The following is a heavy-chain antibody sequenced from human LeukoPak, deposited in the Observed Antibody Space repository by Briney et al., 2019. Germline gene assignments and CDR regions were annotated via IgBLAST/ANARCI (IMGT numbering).Heavy chain of an antibody. Sequence: ASVEVSRKASGYTFTSYGISWVRQVPGQGLEWMGWISAYNGNTNYAQKLQGRVTMTTDTSTSTAYMELRSLRSDDTAVYYCARVESMITFGGIIVVGGVDYWGQGTLVTVSS. V-gene: IGHV1-18*01. J-gene: IGHJ4*02. CDR1: GYTFTSYG. CDR2: ISAYNGNT. D-gene: IGHD3-16*02. CDR3: ARVESMITFGGIIVVGGVDY.